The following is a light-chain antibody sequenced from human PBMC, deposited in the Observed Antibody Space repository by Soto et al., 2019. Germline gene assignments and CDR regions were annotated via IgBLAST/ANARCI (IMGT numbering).Light chain of an antibody. CDR3: QQSYVTPYT. J-gene: IGKJ2*01. CDR1: QSISIY. V-gene: IGKV1-39*01. CDR2: AAS. Sequence: DIQMTQSPSSLSASVGDRVTITCRASQSISIYLNWYRQKPGKAPNLLIYAASSLQSGVPARFSGSGSGTDFTLTISSLQPEDFATYYCQQSYVTPYTFGQGTKLEIK.